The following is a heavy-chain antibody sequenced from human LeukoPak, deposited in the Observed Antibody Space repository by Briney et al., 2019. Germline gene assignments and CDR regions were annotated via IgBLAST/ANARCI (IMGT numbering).Heavy chain of an antibody. J-gene: IGHJ4*02. CDR1: GGSICRYY. CDR2: IYYSGST. CDR3: ARGYRYYYDSSGYYLDY. D-gene: IGHD3-22*01. V-gene: IGHV4-59*01. Sequence: SETLFLTCTVSGGSICRYYWSWIRQPPGKGLEWIGYIYYSGSTNYNPSLKSRVTISVDTSKNQFSLKLSSVTAADTAVYYCARGYRYYYDSSGYYLDYWGQGTLVTVSS.